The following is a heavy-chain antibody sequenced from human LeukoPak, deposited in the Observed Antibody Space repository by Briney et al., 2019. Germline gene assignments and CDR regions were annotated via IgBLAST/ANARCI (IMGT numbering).Heavy chain of an antibody. CDR2: IVVGSGNT. CDR3: ARYYYDSSGYYYYFDY. V-gene: IGHV1-58*02. Sequence: SVKVSCKASGFTFTSSAMQWVRQARGQRLEWIGWIVVGSGNTNYAQKFQERVTITRDMSTSTAYMELSSLRSEDTAVYYCARYYYDSSGYYYYFDYWGQGTLVTVSS. CDR1: GFTFTSSA. D-gene: IGHD3-22*01. J-gene: IGHJ4*02.